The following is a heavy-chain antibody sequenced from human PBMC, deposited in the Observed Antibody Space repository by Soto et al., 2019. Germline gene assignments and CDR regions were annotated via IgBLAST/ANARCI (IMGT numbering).Heavy chain of an antibody. CDR2: IYWNDDK. J-gene: IGHJ6*02. Sequence: SGPTLVKPTQTLTLTCTFSGFSLSTSGVGVGWIRQPPGKALEWLALIYWNDDKRYSPSLKSRHTITKDTSKNQVVLTMTNMDPTDTATYYCAHIEGPKIAAAGPPSYYYYGMDVWGQGTTVTVSS. V-gene: IGHV2-5*01. CDR1: GFSLSTSGVG. D-gene: IGHD6-13*01. CDR3: AHIEGPKIAAAGPPSYYYYGMDV.